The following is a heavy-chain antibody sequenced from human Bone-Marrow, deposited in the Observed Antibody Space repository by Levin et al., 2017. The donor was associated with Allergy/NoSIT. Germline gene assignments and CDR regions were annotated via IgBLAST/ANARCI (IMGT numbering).Heavy chain of an antibody. CDR1: GGSFSNFA. CDR3: ARDAERDNQDYLWGSYRLYYFDY. D-gene: IGHD3-16*02. J-gene: IGHJ4*02. CDR2: IFPVFNMT. Sequence: AASVKVSCKASGGSFSNFAINWVRQAPGQGLEWMGGIFPVFNMTNYAQKFQGRMTITADESTNTAYMELSSLRSEDTAAYYCARDAERDNQDYLWGSYRLYYFDYWGRGTLVTVSS. V-gene: IGHV1-69*13.